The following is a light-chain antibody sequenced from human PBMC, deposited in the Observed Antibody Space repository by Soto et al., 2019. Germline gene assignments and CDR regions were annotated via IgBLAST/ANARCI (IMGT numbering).Light chain of an antibody. CDR3: QQSYSTSWT. CDR1: QTISNY. V-gene: IGKV1-39*01. CDR2: AAS. J-gene: IGKJ1*01. Sequence: DIQMTQSPSSLSASVGDRVTITCRASQTISNYLNWFQQKPGKAPKLLTYAASTLQTGVPSRFSGSGSGTDFTLTISSLQPEDFATYYCQQSYSTSWTFGQGTKVEIK.